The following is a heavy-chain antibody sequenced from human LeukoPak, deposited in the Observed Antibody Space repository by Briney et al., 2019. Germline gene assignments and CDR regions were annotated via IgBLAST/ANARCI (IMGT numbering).Heavy chain of an antibody. D-gene: IGHD2-2*02. Sequence: SETLSLTCAVYGGSFSGYYWSWIRQPPGKGLEWIGEISHSGSTNYNPSLKSRVTISVDTSKNQFSLKLSSVTAADTAVYYCARGTGCSSTSCYTSSFDYWGQGTLVTVSS. CDR3: ARGTGCSSTSCYTSSFDY. V-gene: IGHV4-34*01. CDR2: ISHSGST. J-gene: IGHJ4*02. CDR1: GGSFSGYY.